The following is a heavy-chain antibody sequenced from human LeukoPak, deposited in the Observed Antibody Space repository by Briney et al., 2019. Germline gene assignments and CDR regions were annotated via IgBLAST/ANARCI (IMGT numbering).Heavy chain of an antibody. CDR2: IDMSGRTI. V-gene: IGHV3-11*01. Sequence: GGSLRLSCAASGFTFSDWYMSWIRRAPGKGLEWVSYIDMSGRTIYYADSVKGRFTISRDNARNSLYLQMSSLRAEDTAVYYCARGHYGLDVWGQGTTVTVSS. CDR1: GFTFSDWY. CDR3: ARGHYGLDV. J-gene: IGHJ6*02.